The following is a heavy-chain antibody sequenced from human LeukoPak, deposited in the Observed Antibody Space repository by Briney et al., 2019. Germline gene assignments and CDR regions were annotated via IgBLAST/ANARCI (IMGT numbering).Heavy chain of an antibody. D-gene: IGHD2-2*01. CDR1: GGTFSSYA. CDR3: ARGGGEVPAAIYV. V-gene: IGHV1-69*04. CDR2: IIPILGIA. Sequence: ASVKVSCKASGGTFSSYAISWVRQAPGQGLEWMGRIIPILGIANYAQKFQGRVTITADKSTSTAYMELSSLRSEDTAVYYCARGGGEVPAAIYVRGQGTTVTVSS. J-gene: IGHJ6*02.